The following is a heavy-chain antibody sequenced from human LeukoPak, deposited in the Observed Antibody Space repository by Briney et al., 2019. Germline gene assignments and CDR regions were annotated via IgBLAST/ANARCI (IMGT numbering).Heavy chain of an antibody. V-gene: IGHV1-18*01. CDR1: GYTFTSYG. D-gene: IGHD2-2*01. CDR2: ISAYNGNT. J-gene: IGHJ6*02. Sequence: ASVKVSCKASGYTFTSYGISWVRQAPGQGLEWMGWISAYNGNTNYAQKLQGRVTMTTDTSTSTAYMGLRSLRSDDTAVYYCARDGDRYCSSTSCSLIYYYYYYGMDVWGQGTTVTVSS. CDR3: ARDGDRYCSSTSCSLIYYYYYYGMDV.